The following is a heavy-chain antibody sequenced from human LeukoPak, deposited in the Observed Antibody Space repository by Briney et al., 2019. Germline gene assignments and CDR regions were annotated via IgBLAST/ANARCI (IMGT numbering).Heavy chain of an antibody. CDR3: ARDEGDGYNLGIDY. V-gene: IGHV7-4-1*02. Sequence: ASVKVSCKASGYTFTSYAMNWVRQAPGQGLEWLGWINTNTGNPTYAQGFTGRFVFSLDTSVSTAYLQISSLKAEDTAVYYCARDEGDGYNLGIDYWGQGTLVTVSS. CDR1: GYTFTSYA. D-gene: IGHD5-24*01. J-gene: IGHJ4*02. CDR2: INTNTGNP.